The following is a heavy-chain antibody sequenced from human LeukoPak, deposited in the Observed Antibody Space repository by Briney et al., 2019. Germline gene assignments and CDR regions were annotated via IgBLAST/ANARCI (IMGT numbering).Heavy chain of an antibody. CDR1: GGTFSSYA. CDR3: ARGEGYCSSTSCYTDYYYCMDV. J-gene: IGHJ6*03. CDR2: IIPIFGTA. V-gene: IGHV1-69*01. D-gene: IGHD2-2*02. Sequence: SVKVSCKASGGTFSSYAINWVRQAPGQGLEWMGGIIPIFGTANYAQKFQGRVTITADESTSTAYMELSSLRSEDTAVYYCARGEGYCSSTSCYTDYYYCMDVWGKGTTVTVSS.